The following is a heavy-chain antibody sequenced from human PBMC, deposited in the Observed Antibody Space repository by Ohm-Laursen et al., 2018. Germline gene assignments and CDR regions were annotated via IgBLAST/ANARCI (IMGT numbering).Heavy chain of an antibody. CDR3: ARVSSGGGWFDP. V-gene: IGHV1-2*02. CDR2: INPNSGGT. CDR1: GYTFTGYY. Sequence: ASVKVSCKASGYTFTGYYMHWVRQAPGQGLEWMGWINPNSGGTNYAQKFQGRVTMTRDTSISTAYMELGRLRSDDTAVYYCARVSSGGGWFDPWGQGTLVTVSS. J-gene: IGHJ5*02. D-gene: IGHD3-10*01.